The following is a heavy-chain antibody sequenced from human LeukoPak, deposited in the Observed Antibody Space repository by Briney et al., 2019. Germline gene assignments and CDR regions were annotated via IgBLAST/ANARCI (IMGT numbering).Heavy chain of an antibody. D-gene: IGHD2-2*01. J-gene: IGHJ4*02. CDR1: GFTFGSYS. CDR2: VSNSSSTM. V-gene: IGHV3-48*01. CDR3: ARGQYFEYCTSCPSCDY. Sequence: GSLRLSCAASGFTFGSYSMNWVRQAPGKGLQWISYVSNSSSTMYYADAVKGRFTISRDNAKNALYLQMNSLRAEDTAVYYCARGQYFEYCTSCPSCDYWGQGTLVTVST.